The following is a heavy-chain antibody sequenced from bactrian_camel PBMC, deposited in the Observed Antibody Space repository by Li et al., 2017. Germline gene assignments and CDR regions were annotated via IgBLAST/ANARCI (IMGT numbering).Heavy chain of an antibody. Sequence: HVQLVESGGGSVKAGGSLRLSCAASGYTYNRNCMAWFRQAPGEEREGVARIATGSGNTYYADSVKGRFTISQDNAKNTVYLQMNSLKPEDTAMYYCAARGPYCYTKLSVRDFTYWGQGTQVTVS. J-gene: IGHJ6*01. V-gene: IGHV3S1*01. D-gene: IGHD2*01. CDR1: GYTYNRNC. CDR3: AARGPYCYTKLSVRDFTY. CDR2: IATGSGNT.